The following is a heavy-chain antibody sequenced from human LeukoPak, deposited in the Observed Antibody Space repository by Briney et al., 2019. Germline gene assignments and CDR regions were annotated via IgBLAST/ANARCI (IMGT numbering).Heavy chain of an antibody. CDR2: MNPNSGST. V-gene: IGHV1-8*03. CDR1: GYTFTSYD. J-gene: IGHJ4*02. CDR3: ARGRSTGYPYYFEY. Sequence: ASVKVSCKASGYTFTSYDINWVREATGQGLEWMGWMNPNSGSTGYARKFQGRVTITRNTSISTAYMELSGLRSEDTAVYYCARGRSTGYPYYFEYWGQGTPVTVSS. D-gene: IGHD5-12*01.